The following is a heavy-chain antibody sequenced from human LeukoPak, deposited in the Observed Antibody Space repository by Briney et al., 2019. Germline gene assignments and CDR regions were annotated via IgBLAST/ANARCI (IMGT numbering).Heavy chain of an antibody. CDR2: IIPILGIA. V-gene: IGHV1-69*04. J-gene: IGHJ4*02. CDR1: GGTFSSYA. CDR3: ARDGTYYYDSSGYYYLDY. D-gene: IGHD3-22*01. Sequence: SVKVSCKASGGTFSSYAISWVRQAPGQGLEWMGRIIPILGIANYAQKFQGRVTITADKSTSTAYMELSSLRSEGTAVYYCARDGTYYYDSSGYYYLDYWGQGTLVTVSS.